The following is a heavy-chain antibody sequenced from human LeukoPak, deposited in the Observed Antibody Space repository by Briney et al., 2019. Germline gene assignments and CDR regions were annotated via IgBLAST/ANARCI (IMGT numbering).Heavy chain of an antibody. CDR3: ARHVFLLWFGELLKGARFDP. V-gene: IGHV4-59*08. D-gene: IGHD3-10*01. J-gene: IGHJ5*02. Sequence: PSETLSLTCTVSGGPITGSYWSWIRQPPGKGLEWIGYIYYSGTTYYNPSLKSRVSISVDTSKNQFSLKLSSVTAADTAVYYCARHVFLLWFGELLKGARFDPWGQGTLVTVSS. CDR1: GGPITGSY. CDR2: IYYSGTT.